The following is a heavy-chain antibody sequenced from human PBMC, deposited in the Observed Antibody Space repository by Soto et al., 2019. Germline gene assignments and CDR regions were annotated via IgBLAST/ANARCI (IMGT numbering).Heavy chain of an antibody. CDR2: ISYYGSQD. D-gene: IGHD6-19*01. CDR1: GLTFSSFG. V-gene: IGHV3-30*18. Sequence: GSLLLSCAASGLTFSSFGMHWVRQAPGKGLEWVAGISYYGSQDFYIDSVKGRFTIFRDNSMNTLYLQMSSLRPEDTAVYYCAKDHSSGWYNSPASLDYWGQGTLVTVYS. J-gene: IGHJ4*02. CDR3: AKDHSSGWYNSPASLDY.